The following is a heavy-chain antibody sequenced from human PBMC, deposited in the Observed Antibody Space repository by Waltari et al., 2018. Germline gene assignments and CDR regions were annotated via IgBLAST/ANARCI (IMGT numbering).Heavy chain of an antibody. V-gene: IGHV3-48*03. Sequence: EVQLVESGGGLVQPGGSLRLSCAASGFTFSSYEMNWVRQAPGKGLEWVSYISSSGSTIYYADSVKGRFTISRDNAKNSLYLQMNSLRAEDTAVYYCARGLTMSDAFDIWGQGTMVTVSS. CDR1: GFTFSSYE. J-gene: IGHJ3*02. D-gene: IGHD3-10*02. CDR3: ARGLTMSDAFDI. CDR2: ISSSGSTI.